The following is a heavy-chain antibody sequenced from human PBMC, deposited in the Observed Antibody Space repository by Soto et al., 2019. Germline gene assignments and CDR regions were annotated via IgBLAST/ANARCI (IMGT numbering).Heavy chain of an antibody. D-gene: IGHD2-2*01. Sequence: QVQLVESGGGLVKPGGSLRLSCAASGFTFSDYYMSWIRQAPGQGLELVSYISSRSSYTNYADSVKGRFTISRDNAKNPLYLQMNSLGAEDPAIYYCARDSGQYQLLLGYWGQGALVTVSS. V-gene: IGHV3-11*06. CDR2: ISSRSSYT. J-gene: IGHJ4*02. CDR1: GFTFSDYY. CDR3: ARDSGQYQLLLGY.